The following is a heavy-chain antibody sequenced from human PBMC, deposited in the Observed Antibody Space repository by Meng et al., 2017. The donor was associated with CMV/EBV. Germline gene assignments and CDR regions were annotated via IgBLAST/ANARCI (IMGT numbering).Heavy chain of an antibody. CDR3: ARMPRDGYNYIDY. D-gene: IGHD5-24*01. V-gene: IGHV1-69*01. CDR1: GATLSSVA. Sequence: GQWVAVGGGVRKPGASGKFSCKASGATLSSVAISWVRQAPGQGLEWMGGIIPIFGTANYAQKFQGRVTITADESTSKAYMELSSLRSEDTAVYYCARMPRDGYNYIDYWGQGTLVTVSS. J-gene: IGHJ4*02. CDR2: IIPIFGTA.